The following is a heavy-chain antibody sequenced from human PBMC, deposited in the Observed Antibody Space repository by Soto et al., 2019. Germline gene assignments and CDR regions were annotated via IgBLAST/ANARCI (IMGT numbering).Heavy chain of an antibody. CDR1: GFSVSYNY. CDR3: ARVDGGNSG. Sequence: EVQLAESGGGLVQPGGSLRLSCAASGFSVSYNYMSWVRQAPGKGLEWVSVIHRAGSTYYADSVKGRFTISRDTCKNTVYLQMNSLRVDDTAVYYCARVDGGNSGWGQGTLVTVSP. V-gene: IGHV3-66*01. D-gene: IGHD2-21*02. J-gene: IGHJ4*02. CDR2: IHRAGST.